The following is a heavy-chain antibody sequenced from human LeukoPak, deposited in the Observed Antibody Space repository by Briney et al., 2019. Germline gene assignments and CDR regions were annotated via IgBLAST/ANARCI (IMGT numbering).Heavy chain of an antibody. D-gene: IGHD6-13*01. Sequence: GGSLRLSCAASGFTFSSYTMSWVRQAPGKGKEWVSLISGSGGITYYADSVKGRFTISRDNSKNTLYLQIDSLRAEDTAVYYCAKDSAAVGGPTTDWGQGTLVTVSS. V-gene: IGHV3-23*01. CDR3: AKDSAAVGGPTTD. CDR2: ISGSGGIT. CDR1: GFTFSSYT. J-gene: IGHJ4*02.